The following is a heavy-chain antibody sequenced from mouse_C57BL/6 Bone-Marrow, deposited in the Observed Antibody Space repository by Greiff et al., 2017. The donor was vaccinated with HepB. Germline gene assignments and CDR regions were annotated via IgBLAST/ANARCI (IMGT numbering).Heavy chain of an antibody. CDR3: ASNYYGSSYWGFDV. V-gene: IGHV3-6*01. Sequence: EVKLVESGPGLVKPSQSLSLTCSVTGYSITSGYYWNWIRQFPGNKLEWMGYISYDGSNNYNPSLKNRISITRDTSKNQFFLKLNSVTTEDTATYYCASNYYGSSYWGFDVWGTGTTVTVSS. CDR1: GYSITSGYY. CDR2: ISYDGSN. D-gene: IGHD1-1*01. J-gene: IGHJ1*03.